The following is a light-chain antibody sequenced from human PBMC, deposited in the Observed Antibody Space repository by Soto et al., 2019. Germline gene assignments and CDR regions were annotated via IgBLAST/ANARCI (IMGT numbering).Light chain of an antibody. Sequence: DIVMTQSAPTLSVSPGERATLSCKPFQSVSSNLDWYQQKPGQAPTLHIYGASTRATGIPARFSGSGSGTEFTLTISSLQSEDFAVYYCQQYNNWPPWTFGQGTKVDIK. CDR1: QSVSSN. CDR2: GAS. J-gene: IGKJ1*01. V-gene: IGKV3-15*01. CDR3: QQYNNWPPWT.